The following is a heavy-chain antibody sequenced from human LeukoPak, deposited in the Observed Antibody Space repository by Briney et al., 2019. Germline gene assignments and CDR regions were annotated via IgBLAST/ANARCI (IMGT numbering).Heavy chain of an antibody. Sequence: GGSLRLSCAASGFTFSSYAMSWVRQAPGKGLEWVSAISGSGGSTYYADSVKGRFTISRDDAKSTLFLQVNSLRAEDTAVYFCARGGSDTAMAHDYWGQGTLVTVSS. V-gene: IGHV3-23*01. D-gene: IGHD5-18*01. J-gene: IGHJ4*02. CDR3: ARGGSDTAMAHDY. CDR1: GFTFSSYA. CDR2: ISGSGGST.